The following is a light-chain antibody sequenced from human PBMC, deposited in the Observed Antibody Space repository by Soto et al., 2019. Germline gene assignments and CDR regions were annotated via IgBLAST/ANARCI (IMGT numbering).Light chain of an antibody. CDR3: NQSRSFPLT. CDR2: AAS. V-gene: IGKV1-12*01. CDR1: QDLDRW. J-gene: IGKJ4*01. Sequence: DIHITQSPASLAASVGDRVSITCRASQDLDRWLAWYQQKPGEAPKVLIFAASSLQSGLPSRFSGGGSGTDFSLSISSLQPEDFATYYCNQSRSFPLTFGGGTKVDI.